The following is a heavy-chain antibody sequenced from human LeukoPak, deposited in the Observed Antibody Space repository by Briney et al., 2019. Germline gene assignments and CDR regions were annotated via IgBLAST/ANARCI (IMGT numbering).Heavy chain of an antibody. CDR2: IYISGSGST. V-gene: IGHV4-4*07. J-gene: IGHJ6*03. CDR1: GFTVSSNY. D-gene: IGHD6-19*01. Sequence: GSLRLSCAASGFTVSSNYMSWIRQPAGKGLEWIGRIYISGSGSTNYNPSLKSRVTMSVDTSKNQFSLKLSSVTAADTAVYYCARDKRVAVAGTYIYYYYMDVWGNGTTVTISS. CDR3: ARDKRVAVAGTYIYYYYMDV.